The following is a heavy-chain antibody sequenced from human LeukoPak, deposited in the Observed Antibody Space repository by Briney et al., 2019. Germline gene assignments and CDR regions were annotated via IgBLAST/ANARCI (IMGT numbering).Heavy chain of an antibody. CDR2: ISAYNGNT. Sequence: GASVKVSCKASGYTFTSYGISWVRQAPGQGLEWMGWISAYNGNTNYAQKLQGRVTMTTDTSTSTAYMELRSLRSDDTAVYYCARVSAMGITMVRGVIRGDYWGQGTLVTVSS. D-gene: IGHD3-10*01. V-gene: IGHV1-18*01. J-gene: IGHJ4*02. CDR1: GYTFTSYG. CDR3: ARVSAMGITMVRGVIRGDY.